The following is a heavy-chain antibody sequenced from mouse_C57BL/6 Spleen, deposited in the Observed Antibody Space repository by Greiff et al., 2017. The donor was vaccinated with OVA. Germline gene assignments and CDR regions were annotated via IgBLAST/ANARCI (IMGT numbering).Heavy chain of an antibody. CDR1: GFTFSDAW. CDR2: IRNKANNHAT. CDR3: TRRIYYYGSSPYYAMDY. D-gene: IGHD1-1*01. Sequence: EVHLVESRGGLVQPGGSMKLSCAASGFTFSDAWMDWVRQSPEKGLEWVAEIRNKANNHATYYAESVKGRFTISRDDSKSSVYLQMNSLRAEDTGIYYCTRRIYYYGSSPYYAMDYWGQGTSVTVSS. J-gene: IGHJ4*01. V-gene: IGHV6-6*01.